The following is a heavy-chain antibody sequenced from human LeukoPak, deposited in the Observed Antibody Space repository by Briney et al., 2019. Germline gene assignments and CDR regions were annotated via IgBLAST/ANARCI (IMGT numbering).Heavy chain of an antibody. CDR1: GFTFSSYS. CDR2: ISSSSSYI. CDR3: ARHGYGGY. D-gene: IGHD1-1*01. J-gene: IGHJ4*02. V-gene: IGHV3-21*01. Sequence: PGGSLRLSCAASGFTFSSYSMNGVRQAPEKGREWVSSISSSSSYIYYADSVKGRFTISGDNATNSLYLQMKSLRAEDTAVYYCARHGYGGYWGREPWSPSPQ.